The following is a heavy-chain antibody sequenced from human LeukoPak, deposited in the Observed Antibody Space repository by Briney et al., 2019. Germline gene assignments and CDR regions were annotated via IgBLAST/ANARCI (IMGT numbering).Heavy chain of an antibody. V-gene: IGHV1-3*01. CDR1: GYTFTSYA. D-gene: IGHD6-19*01. J-gene: IGHJ4*02. CDR3: ARQGSGWYGDY. CDR2: INAGNSNT. Sequence: ASVKVSCKASGYTFTSYAMHWVRQAPGQRLEWMGWINAGNSNTKYSQKFQGRVTITRDTSASTAYMELSSLRSEDTAVYYCARQGSGWYGDYWGQGTLVTVSS.